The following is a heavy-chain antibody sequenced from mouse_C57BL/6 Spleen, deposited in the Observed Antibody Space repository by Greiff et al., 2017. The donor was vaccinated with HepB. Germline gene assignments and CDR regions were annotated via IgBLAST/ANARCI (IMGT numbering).Heavy chain of an antibody. CDR1: GFTFTDYY. CDR3: ASPGSHYGNYVPNFAY. J-gene: IGHJ3*01. Sequence: EVMLVESGGGLVQPGGSLSLSCAASGFTFTDYYMSWVRQPPGRALEWLGFIRNKANGYTTEYSASVKGRFTISRDNSQSILYLQMNALSAEDSATYNGASPGSHYGNYVPNFAYWGQGTLVTVSA. CDR2: IRNKANGYTT. D-gene: IGHD2-1*01. V-gene: IGHV7-3*01.